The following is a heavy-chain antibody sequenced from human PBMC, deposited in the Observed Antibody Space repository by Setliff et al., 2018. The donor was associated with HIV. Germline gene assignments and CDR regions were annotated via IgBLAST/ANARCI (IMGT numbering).Heavy chain of an antibody. CDR2: FYTSGST. Sequence: PSETLYLTCTVSGGSFTTYYWSWLRQPPGKELEWIGYFYTSGSTNYNPSLKSRVTISIDTSKNQFSLKLNAVTAADTAVYYCARRPPLTTGREYYFDFWGQGTLVTVSS. CDR1: GGSFTTYY. CDR3: ARRPPLTTGREYYFDF. J-gene: IGHJ4*02. V-gene: IGHV4-4*08. D-gene: IGHD1-1*01.